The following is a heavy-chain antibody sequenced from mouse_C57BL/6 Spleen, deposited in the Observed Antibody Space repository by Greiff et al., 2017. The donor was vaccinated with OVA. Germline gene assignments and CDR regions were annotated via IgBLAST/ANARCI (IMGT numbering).Heavy chain of an antibody. D-gene: IGHD2-1*01. CDR1: GYTFTSYD. Sequence: QVQLQQSGPELVKPGASVKLSCKASGYTFTSYDINWVKQRPGQGLEWLGWISPRDGSTKYTAMFKGRATLTVDTSSSTAYMELHSLTSKDSAVYICAIYGNYVGKFDYWGQGTTLTVSS. V-gene: IGHV1-85*01. CDR3: AIYGNYVGKFDY. CDR2: ISPRDGST. J-gene: IGHJ2*01.